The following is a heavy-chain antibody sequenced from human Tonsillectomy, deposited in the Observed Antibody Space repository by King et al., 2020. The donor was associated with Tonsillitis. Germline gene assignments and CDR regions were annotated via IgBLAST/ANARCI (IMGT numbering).Heavy chain of an antibody. CDR2: ITTSGDST. CDR3: AKYGIPAYFDS. J-gene: IGHJ4*02. Sequence: VQLVESGGGLVQPGGSLRLSCAASGFTFTNYAMSWVRQAPGMGLEWVSAITTSGDSTYYADSVKGRFTISRDNSRNTLYLQMSSLRAEDTAVYYCAKYGIPAYFDSWGQGTRVPVPS. CDR1: GFTFTNYA. D-gene: IGHD4-17*01. V-gene: IGHV3-23*04.